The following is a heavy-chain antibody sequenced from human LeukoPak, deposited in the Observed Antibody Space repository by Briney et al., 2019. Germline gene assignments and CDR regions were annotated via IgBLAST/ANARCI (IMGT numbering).Heavy chain of an antibody. D-gene: IGHD2-21*02. Sequence: SVKVPCKASGGTFSSYAIRWVRQAPGQGLEWMGGIIPIFGTAHYAQKFQGRVMITTNESTSTAYTELSSLRSEDTAVYYCASAARRHSEAYCGGDCYPYYFDYWGQGTLVTVSS. V-gene: IGHV1-69*05. CDR2: IIPIFGTA. CDR3: ASAARRHSEAYCGGDCYPYYFDY. J-gene: IGHJ4*02. CDR1: GGTFSSYA.